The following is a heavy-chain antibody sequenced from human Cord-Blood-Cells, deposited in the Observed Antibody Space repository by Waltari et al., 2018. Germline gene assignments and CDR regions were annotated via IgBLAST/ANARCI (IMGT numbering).Heavy chain of an antibody. CDR1: GYTFTTND. V-gene: IGHV1-8*01. CDR2: MNPNSGNT. J-gene: IGHJ4*02. Sequence: QVQLVPSGAEVTKPGASAKVSCKAPGYTFTTNDINWVRQATGQGLEWMGWMNPNSGNTGYAQKFQGRVTMTRNTSISTAYMELSSLRSEDTAVYYCARVVQGVIDYWGQGTLVTVSS. CDR3: ARVVQGVIDY. D-gene: IGHD3-10*01.